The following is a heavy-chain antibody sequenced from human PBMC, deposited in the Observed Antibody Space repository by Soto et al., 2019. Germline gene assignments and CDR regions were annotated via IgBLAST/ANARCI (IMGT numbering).Heavy chain of an antibody. D-gene: IGHD1-1*01. Sequence: QLQLQESGSGLVKPSQTLSLTCAVSGGSISSGGYSWSWIRQPPGKGLEWIGYIYHSGSTYYNPSLSSGVTISVNRSKNQSPLTRSSVTAAATAVYYCAAAGGLQRYYWGQGTLVTVSS. J-gene: IGHJ4*02. V-gene: IGHV4-30-2*01. CDR1: GGSISSGGYS. CDR2: IYHSGST. CDR3: AAAGGLQRYY.